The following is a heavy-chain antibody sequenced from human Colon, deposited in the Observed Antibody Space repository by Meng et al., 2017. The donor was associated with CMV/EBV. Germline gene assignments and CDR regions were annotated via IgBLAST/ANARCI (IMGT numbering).Heavy chain of an antibody. CDR2: INPNSGGT. CDR1: GYTFTGYY. V-gene: IGHV1-2*02. D-gene: IGHD3-22*01. CDR3: ARVDSDSSGYYGPDF. J-gene: IGHJ3*01. Sequence: ASVKVSCKASGYTFTGYYMHWVRQAPGQGLEWMGWINPNSGGTNYAQKFQGRVTMTRDTSISTAYMELSRLRSDDTAMYYCARVDSDSSGYYGPDFWGQGTMVTVSS.